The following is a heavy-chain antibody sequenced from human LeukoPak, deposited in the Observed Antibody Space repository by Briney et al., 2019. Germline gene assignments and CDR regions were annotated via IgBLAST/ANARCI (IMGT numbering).Heavy chain of an antibody. CDR1: GGSISSYY. J-gene: IGHJ4*02. CDR2: ISYSGST. Sequence: PSETLSLTCTVSGGSISSYYWSWIRQPPGKGLEWIGYISYSGSTNYNPSLKSRVTISVDTSKNQFSLKLSSVTAADTAVYYCARVRYPGTLYYFDYWGQGTLVTVSS. V-gene: IGHV4-59*01. D-gene: IGHD1-1*01. CDR3: ARVRYPGTLYYFDY.